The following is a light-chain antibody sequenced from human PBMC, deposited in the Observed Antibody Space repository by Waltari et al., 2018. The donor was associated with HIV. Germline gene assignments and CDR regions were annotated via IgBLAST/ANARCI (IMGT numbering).Light chain of an antibody. V-gene: IGLV10-54*01. Sequence: QAGLTQPPSVSKGLRQTATLTCTGNSNNVGYEGAAWLQQHQCHPPKLLSCRNNNRPSGVSERFSASRSGDTASLTITGLQPEDEADYYCTAWDSSLSAWVFGGGTKLTVL. CDR3: TAWDSSLSAWV. CDR2: RNN. CDR1: SNNVGYEG. J-gene: IGLJ3*02.